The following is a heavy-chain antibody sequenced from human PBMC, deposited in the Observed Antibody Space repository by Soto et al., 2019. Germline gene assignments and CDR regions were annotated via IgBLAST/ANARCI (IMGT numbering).Heavy chain of an antibody. V-gene: IGHV3-74*01. CDR3: AQAVRVNWFDP. CDR2: INSDGSST. CDR1: GFTFSIYC. J-gene: IGHJ5*02. Sequence: GGSLRLSCAASGFTFSIYCMHLVLQAPGKGLVWVSRINSDGSSTSYADSVKGRFTISRDNAKNTLYLQMNSLRAEDTAVYYCAQAVRVNWFDPWGQGTLVTVSS. D-gene: IGHD6-19*01.